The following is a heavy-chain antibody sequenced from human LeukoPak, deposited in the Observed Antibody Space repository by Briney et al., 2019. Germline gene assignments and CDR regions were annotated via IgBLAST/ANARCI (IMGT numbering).Heavy chain of an antibody. V-gene: IGHV4-30-4*08. CDR1: GGSISSGDYY. D-gene: IGHD6-19*01. Sequence: SETLSLTCTVSGGSISSGDYYWNWIRQPPGKGLEWIGYIYYSGSTYYNPSLKSRVTISVDTSKNQFSLKLSSVTAADTAVYYCARDSGGWYARVDYWGQGTLVTVSS. CDR3: ARDSGGWYARVDY. CDR2: IYYSGST. J-gene: IGHJ4*02.